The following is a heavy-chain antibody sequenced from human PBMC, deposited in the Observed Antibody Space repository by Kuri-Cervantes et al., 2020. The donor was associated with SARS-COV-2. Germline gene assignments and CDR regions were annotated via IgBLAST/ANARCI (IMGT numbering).Heavy chain of an antibody. D-gene: IGHD6-13*01. CDR1: GYTFTSYA. V-gene: IGHV1-2*04. Sequence: ASVKVSCKASGYTFTSYAMHWVRQAPGQGLEWMGGIIPNSGGTNYAQKFQGWVTMTRDTSISTAYMELSRLRSDDTAVYYCAREPTGYSSTWYGFDPWGQGSLVTVSS. CDR3: AREPTGYSSTWYGFDP. J-gene: IGHJ5*02. CDR2: IIPNSGGT.